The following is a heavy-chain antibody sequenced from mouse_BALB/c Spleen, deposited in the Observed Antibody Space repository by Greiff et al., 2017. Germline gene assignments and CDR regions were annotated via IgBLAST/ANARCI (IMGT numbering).Heavy chain of an antibody. Sequence: EVKLQESGPGLVKPSQSLSLTCSVTGYSITSGYYWNWIRQFPGNKLEWMGYISYDGSNNYNPSLKNRISITRDTSKNQFFLKLNSVTTEDTATYYCARDYGNGLDYWGQGTTLTVSS. J-gene: IGHJ2*01. V-gene: IGHV3-6*02. D-gene: IGHD2-1*01. CDR2: ISYDGSN. CDR3: ARDYGNGLDY. CDR1: GYSITSGYY.